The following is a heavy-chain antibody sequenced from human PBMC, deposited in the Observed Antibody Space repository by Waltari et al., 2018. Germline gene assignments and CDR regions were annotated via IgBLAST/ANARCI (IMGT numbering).Heavy chain of an antibody. CDR2: IYYGGST. CDR3: ARGDFGVVPCDY. CDR1: GGSISSGGSY. J-gene: IGHJ4*02. D-gene: IGHD3-3*01. V-gene: IGHV4-31*03. Sequence: QVQLQESGPGLVKPSQTLSLTCTVSGGSISSGGSYWSWIRQHPGKGLEWIGYIYYGGSTYYNPSLKSRVTISVDTSKNQFSLKLSSVTAADTAVYYCARGDFGVVPCDYWGQGTLVTVSS.